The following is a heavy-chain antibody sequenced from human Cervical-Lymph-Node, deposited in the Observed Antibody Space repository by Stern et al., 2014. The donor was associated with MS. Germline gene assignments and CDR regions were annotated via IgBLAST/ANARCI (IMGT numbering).Heavy chain of an antibody. D-gene: IGHD6-6*01. CDR1: GFTFSSYG. J-gene: IGHJ6*02. CDR3: AKDKGPSPSNYYYGMDV. Sequence: VQLVESGGGVVQPGRALRLSCAVSGFTFSSYGMHWVRQAPGKGLEWLAFISNDGNSKYYTDSVKGRFSISRDNSKNTLSVQMNRLRAEDTAVYYCAKDKGPSPSNYYYGMDVWGQGTMVTVS. V-gene: IGHV3-30*18. CDR2: ISNDGNSK.